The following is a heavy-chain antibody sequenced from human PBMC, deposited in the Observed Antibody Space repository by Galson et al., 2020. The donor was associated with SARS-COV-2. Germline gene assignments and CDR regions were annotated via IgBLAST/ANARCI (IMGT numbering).Heavy chain of an antibody. CDR2: IYYSGST. Sequence: ASETLSLTCTVSGGSISSGYYWSWIRQHPGKGLEWIGYIYYSGSTYYNPSLKSRVTISVDTSNNQFSLKLSSVTAADTAVYYCASGRCGGDCYFVYWGQGTLVTVSS. J-gene: IGHJ4*02. V-gene: IGHV4-31*03. CDR1: GGSISSGYY. CDR3: ASGRCGGDCYFVY. D-gene: IGHD2-21*02.